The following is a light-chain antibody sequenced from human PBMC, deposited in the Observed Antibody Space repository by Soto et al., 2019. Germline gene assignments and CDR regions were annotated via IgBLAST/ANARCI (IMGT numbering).Light chain of an antibody. V-gene: IGLV1-47*01. CDR1: TSNIGSNS. J-gene: IGLJ3*02. Sequence: QPVLTQPPSASGTPGQRVTISCSGSTSNIGSNSVYWYQQLPGTAPKLLIYKSNQRPSGVPDRFSGSKSGTSGSLAISGLRAEDEADYYCAAWDGSLSGRVFGGGTKLTVL. CDR3: AAWDGSLSGRV. CDR2: KSN.